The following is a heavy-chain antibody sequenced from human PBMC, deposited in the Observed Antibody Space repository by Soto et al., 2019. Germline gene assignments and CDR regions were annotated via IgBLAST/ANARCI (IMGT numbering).Heavy chain of an antibody. V-gene: IGHV5-51*01. CDR3: ARDQLYYNDFSGRPLNAFDV. D-gene: IGHD3-22*01. Sequence: GESLKISCKGSGYIFTSNWIGWVRRMPGKGLEWLGIIYPGDSDTRYSPSFQGQVTISADKSITTAYLQWSSLKASDTAMYYCARDQLYYNDFSGRPLNAFDVWGQGTMVTVSS. CDR1: GYIFTSNW. J-gene: IGHJ3*01. CDR2: IYPGDSDT.